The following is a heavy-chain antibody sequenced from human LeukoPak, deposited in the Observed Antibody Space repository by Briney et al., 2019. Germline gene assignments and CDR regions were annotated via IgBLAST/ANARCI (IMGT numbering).Heavy chain of an antibody. CDR3: ARETSQKGAHYMDV. J-gene: IGHJ6*03. CDR1: GVSIISYD. D-gene: IGHD3-16*01. Sequence: SETLSLTCTVSGVSIISYDLTWIRQPPGQGLEWIGYIYYSGRTNYNPSLQSRVTISVATSKNQFSLKLTSVTAADTAVYYCARETSQKGAHYMDVWGKGTTVTISS. V-gene: IGHV4-59*01. CDR2: IYYSGRT.